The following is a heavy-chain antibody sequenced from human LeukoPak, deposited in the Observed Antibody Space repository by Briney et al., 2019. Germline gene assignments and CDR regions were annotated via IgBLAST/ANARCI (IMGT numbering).Heavy chain of an antibody. Sequence: GGSLRLSCAASGFTFSSYSMNWVRQAPGKGLEWVSYISSSSSTIYYADSVKGRFTISRDNAKNSLYLQMNSLRAEDTAVYYCARDRYYYGSGSYLPDAFDIWGQGTMVTVSS. J-gene: IGHJ3*02. CDR2: ISSSSSTI. D-gene: IGHD3-10*01. CDR3: ARDRYYYGSGSYLPDAFDI. CDR1: GFTFSSYS. V-gene: IGHV3-48*01.